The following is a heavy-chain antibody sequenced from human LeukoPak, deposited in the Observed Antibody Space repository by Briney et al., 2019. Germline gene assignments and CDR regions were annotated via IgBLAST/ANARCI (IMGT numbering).Heavy chain of an antibody. CDR1: GFTFSSYG. Sequence: PGGSLRLSCAASGFTFSSYGMSWVRQAPGKGLEWVSAISGSGGSTYYADSVKGRFTISRDNSKNTLYLQMNSLRAEDTAVYYCAKAPSYSGSYYYYYMDVWGKGTTVTVSS. D-gene: IGHD1-26*01. CDR2: ISGSGGST. V-gene: IGHV3-23*01. J-gene: IGHJ6*03. CDR3: AKAPSYSGSYYYYYMDV.